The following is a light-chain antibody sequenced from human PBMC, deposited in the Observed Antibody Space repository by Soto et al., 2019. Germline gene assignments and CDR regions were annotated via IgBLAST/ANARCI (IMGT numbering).Light chain of an antibody. CDR1: SSDVGGYNY. J-gene: IGLJ2*01. V-gene: IGLV2-14*01. CDR2: EVT. Sequence: QSALTQPASVSGSPGQSITISCSGTSSDVGGYNYVSWYQQHPGKAPKLMMYEVTNRPSGVSDRFSGSKSGDTASLTISVLQAEDEADYFCSSYTSSTTLIFGGGTKLTVL. CDR3: SSYTSSTTLI.